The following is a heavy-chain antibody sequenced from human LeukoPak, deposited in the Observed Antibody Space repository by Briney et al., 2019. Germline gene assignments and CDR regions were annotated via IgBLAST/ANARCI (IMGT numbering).Heavy chain of an antibody. V-gene: IGHV4-59*01. CDR2: IYYSGST. CDR3: ARPGAAYYYVYYMDV. D-gene: IGHD6-13*01. Sequence: SETLSLTCTVSGVSISSYYWSWIRQPPGKGLEWSGYIYYSGSTNYNPSLKSRVTISVDTPKNQFSLKLSSVTAADTAVYYCARPGAAYYYVYYMDVWGKGTTVTVSS. CDR1: GVSISSYY. J-gene: IGHJ6*03.